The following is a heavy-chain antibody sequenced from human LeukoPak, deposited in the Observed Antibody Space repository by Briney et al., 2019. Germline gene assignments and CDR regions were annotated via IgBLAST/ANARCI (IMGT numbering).Heavy chain of an antibody. Sequence: SETLSLTCAVYGGSFSGYYWSWIRQPPGEGLEWIGEINHSGSTNYNPSLKSRVTISVDTSKNQFSLKLSSVTAADTAVYYCARTIQLERRGINWFDPWGQGTLVTVSS. D-gene: IGHD1-1*01. CDR1: GGSFSGYY. V-gene: IGHV4-34*01. CDR2: INHSGST. J-gene: IGHJ5*02. CDR3: ARTIQLERRGINWFDP.